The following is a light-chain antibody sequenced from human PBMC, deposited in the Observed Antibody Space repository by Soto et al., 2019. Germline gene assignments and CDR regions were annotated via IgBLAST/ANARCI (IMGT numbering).Light chain of an antibody. V-gene: IGKV3-15*01. CDR1: QSVSNK. CDR2: GAS. J-gene: IGKJ1*01. Sequence: EIAMTQSPATLSVSPGERATLSCRASQSVSNKLAWYQQKPGQAPRLLIYGASTRVTGIPARFSGLGSGTEFNLTISSLQSEDFAVYYCQQYNNWLTWTFGQGTKVDIK. CDR3: QQYNNWLTWT.